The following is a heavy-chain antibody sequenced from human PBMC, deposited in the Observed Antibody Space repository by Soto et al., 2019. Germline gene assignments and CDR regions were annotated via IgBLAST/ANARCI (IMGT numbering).Heavy chain of an antibody. V-gene: IGHV1-69*14. CDR1: GGSFRREA. CDR2: ILPFFGTS. Sequence: QVQLVQSGAEVKKPGSSVKVSCKASGGSFRREAINWVRQAPGQGPEWMGNILPFFGTSDYAQKFQGRVTVTAAMYTTTGYLELSSMSVEDTAVDDCASGHGLGGNSDAFDVWGDWTMVIVSS. CDR3: ASGHGLGGNSDAFDV. J-gene: IGHJ3*01. D-gene: IGHD2-15*01.